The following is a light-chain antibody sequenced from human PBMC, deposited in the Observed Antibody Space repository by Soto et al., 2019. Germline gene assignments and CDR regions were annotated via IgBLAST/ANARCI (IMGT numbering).Light chain of an antibody. CDR1: SSNIGAGYD. Sequence: QAVVTQPPSVSGVPGQRGTISCTGSSSNIGAGYDVHWYQQLPGTAPKLLIYGNSNRPSGVPDRFSGSKSGTSASLAITGLQAEDEADYYCQSYDSSLSGYVVFGGGTKLTVL. CDR3: QSYDSSLSGYVV. J-gene: IGLJ2*01. CDR2: GNS. V-gene: IGLV1-40*01.